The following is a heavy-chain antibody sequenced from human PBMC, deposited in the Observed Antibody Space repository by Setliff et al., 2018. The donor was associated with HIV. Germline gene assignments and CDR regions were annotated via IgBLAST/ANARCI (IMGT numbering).Heavy chain of an antibody. CDR2: IYYSGST. CDR1: GGSISNSRYY. D-gene: IGHD3-22*01. Sequence: KPSETLSLTCTVSGGSISNSRYYWSWIRQPPGKGLEWIGSIYYSGSTYYNPSLKSRVTISVDTSKNQFSLKLSSVTAADAAVYYCASRVYYYDSSGYLREEGFDPWGQGTLVTSPQ. CDR3: ASRVYYYDSSGYLREEGFDP. V-gene: IGHV4-39*01. J-gene: IGHJ5*02.